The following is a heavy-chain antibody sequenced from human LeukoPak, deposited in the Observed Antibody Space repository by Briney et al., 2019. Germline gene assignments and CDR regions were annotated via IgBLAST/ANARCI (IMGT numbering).Heavy chain of an antibody. CDR3: ARERRCSAGSCYAADLDS. J-gene: IGHJ4*02. Sequence: SVKVSCKTSADIFSSSAINWVRQAPGQGLEWMGMIIPLTGVVNYGQKLQTRVTISADKSTSTAYMEVSSLRFEDTAVYFCARERRCSAGSCYAADLDSWGQGTLVTVSS. D-gene: IGHD2-15*01. V-gene: IGHV1-69*04. CDR1: ADIFSSSA. CDR2: IIPLTGVV.